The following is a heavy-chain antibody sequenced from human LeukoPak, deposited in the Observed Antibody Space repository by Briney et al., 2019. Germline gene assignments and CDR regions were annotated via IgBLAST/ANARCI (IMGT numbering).Heavy chain of an antibody. CDR1: GFTFSDYY. CDR2: ISSSGSSI. CDR3: ARDYSSSSLGYFDY. J-gene: IGHJ4*02. V-gene: IGHV3-11*01. Sequence: RGSLRLSCAASGFTFSDYYMSWIRQAPGKGLEWVSYISSSGSSIYYADSVKGRFTISRDNAKNSLYLQMNSLRAEDTAVYYCARDYSSSSLGYFDYWGQGTLVTVSS. D-gene: IGHD6-13*01.